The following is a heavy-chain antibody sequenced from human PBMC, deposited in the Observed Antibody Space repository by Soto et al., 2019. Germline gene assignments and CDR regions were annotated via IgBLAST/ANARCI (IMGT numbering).Heavy chain of an antibody. V-gene: IGHV3-23*01. J-gene: IGHJ4*02. CDR2: ITASGTST. CDR1: GFPFDNYV. D-gene: IGHD3-3*01. Sequence: GGSLRLSCTASGFPFDNYVMSWVRQAPGKGLEWLSAITASGTSTFSTDSVKGRFTIARDNSKNTLYLQMNSLKAEDTAVYYCVKDRVFGAVIRGIDYWGQGTLVTVSS. CDR3: VKDRVFGAVIRGIDY.